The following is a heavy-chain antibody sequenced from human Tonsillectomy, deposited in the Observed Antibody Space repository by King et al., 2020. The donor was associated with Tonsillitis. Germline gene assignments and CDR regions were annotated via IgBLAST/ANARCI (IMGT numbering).Heavy chain of an antibody. CDR1: GGSISSVSYY. Sequence: QLQESGPGLVKPSQTLSLTCTVSGGSISSVSYYWSWIRQPAGKGLEWIGRIYTGGSTNYNPSLKSRVTMSVDTSKNQFSLKLSSVTAADTAVYYCARSETAMVGVPDDYWGQGTLVTVSS. J-gene: IGHJ4*02. V-gene: IGHV4-61*02. CDR3: ARSETAMVGVPDDY. D-gene: IGHD2-15*01. CDR2: IYTGGST.